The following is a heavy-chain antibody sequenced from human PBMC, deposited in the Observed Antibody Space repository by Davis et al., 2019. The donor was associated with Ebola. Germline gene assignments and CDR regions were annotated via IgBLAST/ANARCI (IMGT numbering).Heavy chain of an antibody. CDR1: GFTFSSYG. CDR2: ISYDGSSK. J-gene: IGHJ6*02. D-gene: IGHD6-19*01. V-gene: IGHV3-30*03. Sequence: PGGSLRLSCAASGFTFSSYGMHWVRQAPGKGLEWVAVISYDGSSKYYADSVKGRFTISRDNAKNSLYLQMNSLRAEDTAVYYCARESVSGWSHYYYYGMDVWGQGTTVIVSS. CDR3: ARESVSGWSHYYYYGMDV.